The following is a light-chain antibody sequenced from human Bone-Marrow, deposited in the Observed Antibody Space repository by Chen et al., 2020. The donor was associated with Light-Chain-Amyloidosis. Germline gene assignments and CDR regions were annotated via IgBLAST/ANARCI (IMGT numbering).Light chain of an antibody. J-gene: IGLJ2*01. Sequence: QSALTQPPSASGSPGQSVTISCTGTSSGVGGYNYISWYQQHPGKAPKLMIYDVTRRPSGVPDRFSGSKSGNTASLTVSGLQAEDEADYYCSAYAGRNTVVFGGGTKLTVL. CDR1: SSGVGGYNY. CDR3: SAYAGRNTVV. CDR2: DVT. V-gene: IGLV2-8*01.